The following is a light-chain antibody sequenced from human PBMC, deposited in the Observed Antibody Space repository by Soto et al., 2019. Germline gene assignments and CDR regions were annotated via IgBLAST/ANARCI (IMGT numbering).Light chain of an antibody. J-gene: IGKJ5*01. Sequence: DIQMTQSPSTLSASVGDRVTITCRASQSIGRWLAWYQHKPGKAPKFLIYDASSLETGVPSRFSGSGGGTDFTLSICSVQPEDFATYFCQQSYMDPITFGQGTRLEIK. CDR3: QQSYMDPIT. CDR1: QSIGRW. V-gene: IGKV1-5*01. CDR2: DAS.